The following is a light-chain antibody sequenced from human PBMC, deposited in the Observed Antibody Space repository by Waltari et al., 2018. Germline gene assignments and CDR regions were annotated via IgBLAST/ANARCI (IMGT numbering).Light chain of an antibody. Sequence: EIVMTQSPATLSVSPGERATLSCRASQSVSSNLAWYQQKPGQAPRLLIYGASTRATGIPARLSGSGSGTEFTLTISSLQSEDFAVYYCQQDNTFGQGTKLEIK. CDR2: GAS. CDR1: QSVSSN. J-gene: IGKJ2*01. CDR3: QQDNT. V-gene: IGKV3-15*01.